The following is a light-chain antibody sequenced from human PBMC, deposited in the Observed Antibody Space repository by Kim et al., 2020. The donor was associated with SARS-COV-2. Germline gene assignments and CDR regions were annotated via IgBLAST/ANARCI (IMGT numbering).Light chain of an antibody. J-gene: IGKJ2*01. Sequence: AIQMTQSPSSLSAFVGDRVTITCRASQDIRNDLGWYQQKPGKAPKLLIYAASTLQSGVPSRFSGSGSATDFTLTISSLQAEDFATYYCLQNYNYPHTFGQGTKVDIK. CDR3: LQNYNYPHT. CDR1: QDIRND. CDR2: AAS. V-gene: IGKV1-6*01.